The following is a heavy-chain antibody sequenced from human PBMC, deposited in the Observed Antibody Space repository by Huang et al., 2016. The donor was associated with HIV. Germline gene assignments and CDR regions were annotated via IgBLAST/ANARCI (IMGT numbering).Heavy chain of an antibody. CDR1: GFTFDDYA. CDR2: ISWNSGSI. D-gene: IGHD1-26*01. V-gene: IGHV3-9*01. J-gene: IGHJ4*02. Sequence: EVQLVESGGGLVQPGRSLRLSCAASGFTFDDYAMHWVRQAPGKGLGWVSGISWNSGSIGYADSVKGRFTISRDNAKNSLYLQMNSLRAEDTALYYCAKMVGATPPYWGQGTLVTVSS. CDR3: AKMVGATPPY.